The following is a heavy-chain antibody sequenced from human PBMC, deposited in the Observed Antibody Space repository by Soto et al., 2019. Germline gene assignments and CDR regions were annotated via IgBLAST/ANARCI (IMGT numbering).Heavy chain of an antibody. V-gene: IGHV3-23*01. J-gene: IGHJ4*02. CDR1: GFTFSSYA. CDR2: ISGSGGST. CDR3: AKRSGDIVVVVAATYFDY. Sequence: GGSLRLSCAASGFTFSSYAMSWVRQAPGKGLEWVSAISGSGGSTYYADSVKGRFTISRDNSKNTLYLQMNSLRAEDTAVYYCAKRSGDIVVVVAATYFDYWGQGTLVTVSS. D-gene: IGHD2-15*01.